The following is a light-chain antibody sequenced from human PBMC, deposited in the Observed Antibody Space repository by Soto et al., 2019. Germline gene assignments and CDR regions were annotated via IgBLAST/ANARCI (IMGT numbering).Light chain of an antibody. CDR3: QQRGTSPYT. Sequence: EVVLTQSPNTLSLSPGERATLSCWASQSLRSSYLAWYQRKPGQAPRLLMFGASRRATGIPDRFNGSGSGTDFSLTISRLEPEDVAVYYCQQRGTSPYTFGQGTVLEIK. J-gene: IGKJ2*01. CDR2: GAS. CDR1: QSLRSSY. V-gene: IGKV3-20*01.